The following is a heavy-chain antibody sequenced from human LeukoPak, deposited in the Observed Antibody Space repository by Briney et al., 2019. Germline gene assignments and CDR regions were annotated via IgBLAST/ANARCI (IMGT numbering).Heavy chain of an antibody. CDR3: ARDQGYSGYGYYYYYYGMDV. V-gene: IGHV1-18*01. J-gene: IGHJ6*02. D-gene: IGHD5-12*01. CDR2: ISAYNGNT. Sequence: GASVKVSCKASGYTFTSYGISWVRQAPGQGLEWMGWISAYNGNTNYAQKLQRRVTMTTYPSTSTAYLEMRSRRADDTAVYHCARDQGYSGYGYYYYYYGMDVWGQGTTVTVSS. CDR1: GYTFTSYG.